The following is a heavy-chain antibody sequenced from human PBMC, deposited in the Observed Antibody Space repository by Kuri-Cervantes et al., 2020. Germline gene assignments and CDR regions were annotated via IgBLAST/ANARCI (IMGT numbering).Heavy chain of an antibody. CDR1: GYTFTSYY. D-gene: IGHD4-23*01. CDR2: INPSGGST. Sequence: ASVKVSCKASGYTFTSYYMHWVRQAPGQGLEWMGIINPSGGSTSYAQKFQGRVTMTRDTSTSTVYMELSSLRSEDTAVYYYARGIPAGWRNSHVSWFDPWGQGTLVTVSS. CDR3: ARGIPAGWRNSHVSWFDP. V-gene: IGHV1-46*01. J-gene: IGHJ5*02.